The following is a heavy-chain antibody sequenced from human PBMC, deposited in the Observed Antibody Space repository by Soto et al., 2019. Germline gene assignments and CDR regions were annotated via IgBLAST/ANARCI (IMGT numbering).Heavy chain of an antibody. D-gene: IGHD6-13*01. CDR1: GFTFSSYA. Sequence: GGSLRLSCVASGFTFSSYAMSWVRQAPGKGLEWVSTISTSGASTYYADSVKGRFTISRDNSENTRYLQMNSLRAEDTAVYYCMKNQRYSTSSIYYWGQGSLVTVSS. CDR3: MKNQRYSTSSIYY. J-gene: IGHJ4*02. CDR2: ISTSGAST. V-gene: IGHV3-23*01.